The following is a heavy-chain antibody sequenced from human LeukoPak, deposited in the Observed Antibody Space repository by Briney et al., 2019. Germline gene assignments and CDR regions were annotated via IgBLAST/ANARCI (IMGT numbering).Heavy chain of an antibody. Sequence: PGGSLRLSCAASGLSFSNAWMSWVRQAPGKGLGWVGRIKSKTDGGTTDYAAPVKGRFTISRDGSNNTLYLQMNSLKTEDTAVYYCTTDRKVTINYFDYWGQGTLVTVSS. CDR3: TTDRKVTINYFDY. CDR2: IKSKTDGGTT. D-gene: IGHD4-17*01. J-gene: IGHJ4*02. V-gene: IGHV3-15*01. CDR1: GLSFSNAW.